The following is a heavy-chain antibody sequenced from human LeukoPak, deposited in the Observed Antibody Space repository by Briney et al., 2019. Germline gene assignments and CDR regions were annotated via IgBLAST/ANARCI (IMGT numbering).Heavy chain of an antibody. D-gene: IGHD1-26*01. CDR3: ARDHSWSFDY. V-gene: IGHV3-48*01. CDR2: IRTESTET. Sequence: GGSLRLSCAASGFTFGSYPMNWVRQPPGKGLEWISNIRTESTETYYADSVRGRFTNSRDNANNSLYLQMNSLRVEDKAVYYCARDHSWSFDYWGQGILVTVSS. J-gene: IGHJ4*02. CDR1: GFTFGSYP.